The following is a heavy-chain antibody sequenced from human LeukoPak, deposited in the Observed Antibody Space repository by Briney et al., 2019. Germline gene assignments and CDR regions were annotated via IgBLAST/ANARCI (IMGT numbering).Heavy chain of an antibody. J-gene: IGHJ4*02. CDR1: GGSISSSSYY. Sequence: SETLSLTCTVSGGSISSSSYYWSWIRQPPGKGLEWIGYIYYSGSTNYNPSLKSRVTISVDTSKNQFSLKLSSVTAADTAVYYCASADPRWLHLGYWGQGTLVTVSS. CDR2: IYYSGST. D-gene: IGHD5-24*01. V-gene: IGHV4-61*01. CDR3: ASADPRWLHLGY.